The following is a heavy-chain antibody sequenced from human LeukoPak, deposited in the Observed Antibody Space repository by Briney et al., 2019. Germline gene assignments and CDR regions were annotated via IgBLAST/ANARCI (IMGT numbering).Heavy chain of an antibody. CDR1: GFTLSNNY. V-gene: IGHV3-66*01. J-gene: IGHJ5*02. CDR2: IYGDGAT. Sequence: GGSLRLSCAASGFTLSNNYMTWVRQAAGKGLEWVSLIYGDGATHYADSVKGRFIISRDNSKNTLDLQMYSLRVEDTAVYYCAKGGAPSSRYAPWWFDPWGQGTLVTVSS. CDR3: AKGGAPSSRYAPWWFDP. D-gene: IGHD6-13*01.